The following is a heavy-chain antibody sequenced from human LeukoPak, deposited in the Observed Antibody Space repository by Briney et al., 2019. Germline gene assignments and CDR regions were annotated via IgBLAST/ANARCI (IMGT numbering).Heavy chain of an antibody. Sequence: GGSLRLSCAASGFTFSTYSMNWVRQAPGKGLEWVSSISSSSNYIYYADSLKGRFTISRDNSKNTLYLQMNSLRAEDTAVYYCARVGGNYDFWSGYYDYYYYGMDVWGQGTTVTVSS. CDR2: ISSSSNYI. V-gene: IGHV3-21*01. D-gene: IGHD3-3*01. CDR1: GFTFSTYS. CDR3: ARVGGNYDFWSGYYDYYYYGMDV. J-gene: IGHJ6*02.